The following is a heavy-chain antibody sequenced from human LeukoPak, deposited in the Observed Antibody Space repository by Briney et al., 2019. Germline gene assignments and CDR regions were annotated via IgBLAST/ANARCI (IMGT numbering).Heavy chain of an antibody. CDR3: ARRKWLRFWSAFDI. CDR1: EFTLRNYW. Sequence: GSLRLSCAASEFTLRNYWMSWIRQPPGKGLEWIGEINHSGSTNYNPSLKSRVTISVDTSKNQFSLKLSSVTAADTAVYYCARRKWLRFWSAFDIWGQGTMVTVSS. CDR2: INHSGST. V-gene: IGHV4-34*01. J-gene: IGHJ3*02. D-gene: IGHD5-12*01.